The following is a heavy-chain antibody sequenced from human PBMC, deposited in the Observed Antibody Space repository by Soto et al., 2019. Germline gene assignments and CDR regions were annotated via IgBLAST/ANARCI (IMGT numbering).Heavy chain of an antibody. CDR1: GFSLSTSGMC. Sequence: SGPTLVKPTQTLTLTCTFSGFSLSTSGMCVSWIRQPPGKALEWLALIDWDDDKYYSTSLKTRLTISKDTSKNQVVLTMTNMDPVDTATYYCARMYSSSWYRTGGSVNWFDPWGQGTLVTVSS. V-gene: IGHV2-70*01. D-gene: IGHD6-13*01. CDR2: IDWDDDK. J-gene: IGHJ5*02. CDR3: ARMYSSSWYRTGGSVNWFDP.